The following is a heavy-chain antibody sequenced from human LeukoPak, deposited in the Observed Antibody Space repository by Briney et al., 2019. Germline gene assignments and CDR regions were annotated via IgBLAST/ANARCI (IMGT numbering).Heavy chain of an antibody. Sequence: SVKVSCKASGGTFSSYAISWVRQAPGQGLEWMGGNIPIFGTANYAQRFQGRVTITTDESTSTAYMELSSLRSEDTAVYYCARAPFPDSSGYYFRFDYWGQATLVTVSS. CDR2: NIPIFGTA. J-gene: IGHJ4*02. CDR1: GGTFSSYA. V-gene: IGHV1-69*05. D-gene: IGHD3-22*01. CDR3: ARAPFPDSSGYYFRFDY.